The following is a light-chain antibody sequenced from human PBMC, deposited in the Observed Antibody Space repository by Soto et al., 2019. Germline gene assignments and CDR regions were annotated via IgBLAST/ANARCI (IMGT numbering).Light chain of an antibody. CDR3: QQYGSSPLYT. CDR1: QSVSTN. CDR2: GAT. Sequence: EIVMTQSVATLSVSPGEGATLSCRASQSVSTNLAWYQQKPGQAPRLLIYGATTRASGIPARFSGSGSGTEFTLTISSLQSEDFAVYYCQQYGSSPLYTFGQGTKLEIK. J-gene: IGKJ2*01. V-gene: IGKV3-15*01.